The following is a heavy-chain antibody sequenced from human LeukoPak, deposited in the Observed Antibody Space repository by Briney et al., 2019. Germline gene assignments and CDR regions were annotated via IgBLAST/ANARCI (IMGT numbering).Heavy chain of an antibody. V-gene: IGHV4-39*01. D-gene: IGHD3-22*01. J-gene: IGHJ1*01. Sequence: SETLSLTCTVSGGSISSSSYYWGWIRQPPGKGLEWIGTIYYSGRTYYSPSLKSRVTMSVDPSNNQFSLNLRSVTAADTALYYCARRRYYDGSGYLEWGQGTLLSVSS. CDR1: GGSISSSSYY. CDR2: IYYSGRT. CDR3: ARRRYYDGSGYLE.